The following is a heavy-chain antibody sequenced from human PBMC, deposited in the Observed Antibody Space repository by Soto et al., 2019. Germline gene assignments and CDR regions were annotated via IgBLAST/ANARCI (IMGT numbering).Heavy chain of an antibody. D-gene: IGHD3-22*01. CDR3: ARTYDSNGYANEFDS. J-gene: IGHJ4*02. CDR2: IYDNGIT. Sequence: QVVLQESGPGLVKASENLSLTCSVSGRSITSYYWSWVRQPPGKGLEWIGYIYDNGITSQNPSLKSRVTMSADTSQNQFSLKLTSVTGADTAVYYCARTYDSNGYANEFDSWGQGILVTVTS. V-gene: IGHV4-59*12. CDR1: GRSITSYY.